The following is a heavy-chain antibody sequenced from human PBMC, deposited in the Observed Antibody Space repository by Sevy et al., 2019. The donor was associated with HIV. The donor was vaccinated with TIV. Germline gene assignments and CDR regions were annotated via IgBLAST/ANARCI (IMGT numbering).Heavy chain of an antibody. CDR3: AKDMGYYYDSSGYDTDAFDI. V-gene: IGHV3-9*01. CDR2: ISWNSGSI. CDR1: GFTFDDYA. Sequence: GGSLRLSCAASGFTFDDYAMHWVRQAPGKGLEWVSGISWNSGSIGYADSVKGRFTISRDNAKNSLYLQMNSLRAEDTALYYYAKDMGYYYDSSGYDTDAFDIWGQGTMVTVSS. J-gene: IGHJ3*02. D-gene: IGHD3-22*01.